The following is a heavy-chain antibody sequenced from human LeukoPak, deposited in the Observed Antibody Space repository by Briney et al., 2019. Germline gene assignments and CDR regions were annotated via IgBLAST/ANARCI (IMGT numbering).Heavy chain of an antibody. J-gene: IGHJ3*02. CDR1: GYTLTELS. CDR3: ATEDFGVVNLNAFDI. CDR2: FDPEDGET. D-gene: IGHD3-3*01. V-gene: IGHV1-24*01. Sequence: ASVKVSCKVSGYTLTELSMHWVRQAPGKGLEWMGGFDPEDGETIYAQKSQGRVTMTEDTSTDTAYMELSSLRSEDTAVYYCATEDFGVVNLNAFDIWGQGTMVTVSS.